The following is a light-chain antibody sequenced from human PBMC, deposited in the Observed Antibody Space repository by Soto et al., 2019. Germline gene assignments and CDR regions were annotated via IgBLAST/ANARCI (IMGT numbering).Light chain of an antibody. CDR1: LTVSDNY. J-gene: IGKJ1*01. V-gene: IGKV3-20*01. Sequence: IVLTQSPGTLSLSPGERATLSCRASLTVSDNYLAWYQQKAGQAPRLVIYGASNRATGIPDRFSASGSGTDFTLTISRLEPEDFAVYYCQQYSTSPLTFGQGTKVEVK. CDR3: QQYSTSPLT. CDR2: GAS.